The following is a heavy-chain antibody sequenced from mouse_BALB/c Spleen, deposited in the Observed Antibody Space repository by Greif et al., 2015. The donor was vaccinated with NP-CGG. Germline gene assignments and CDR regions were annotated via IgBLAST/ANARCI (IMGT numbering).Heavy chain of an antibody. V-gene: IGHV14-1*02. D-gene: IGHD2-2*01. CDR1: GFNIKDYY. J-gene: IGHJ3*01. CDR3: ARIYYGYGAWFAY. CDR2: IDPENGNT. Sequence: EVMLVESGAELVRPGALVKLSCKASGFNIKDYYMHWVKQRPEQGLEWIGWIDPENGNTIYDPKFQGKASITADTSSNPAYLQLSSLTPEDTAVYYCARIYYGYGAWFAYWGQGTLVTVSA.